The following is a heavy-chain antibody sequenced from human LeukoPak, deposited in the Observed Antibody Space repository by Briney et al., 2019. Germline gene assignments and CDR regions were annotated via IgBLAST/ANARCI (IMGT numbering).Heavy chain of an antibody. CDR3: SRDYYDFWTGYSYTLEH. Sequence: ASVKVSCKASGYTFTSYGISWVRQAPGQGLEWMGWISGYNGNTHYAQKLQGRVTMTTDTSASTAYLELGSLRSDDTAVYFCSRDYYDFWTGYSYTLEHWGQGTLVTVSS. D-gene: IGHD3-3*01. CDR1: GYTFTSYG. CDR2: ISGYNGNT. J-gene: IGHJ4*02. V-gene: IGHV1-18*01.